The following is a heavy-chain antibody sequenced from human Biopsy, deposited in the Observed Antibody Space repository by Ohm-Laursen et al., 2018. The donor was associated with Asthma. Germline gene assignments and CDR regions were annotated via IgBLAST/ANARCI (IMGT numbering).Heavy chain of an antibody. V-gene: IGHV4-59*01. Sequence: SETLSLTWTVSGGSITSFYWSWIRQPPGRGLEWIGYIYFSGNTNYNPSLKSRVTISIDTSKNHFPLKLTSVTAADTAVYCCAGGSGSSLSYPDAFDIWGQGTMVTVS. CDR2: IYFSGNT. D-gene: IGHD2-2*01. J-gene: IGHJ3*02. CDR1: GGSITSFY. CDR3: AGGSGSSLSYPDAFDI.